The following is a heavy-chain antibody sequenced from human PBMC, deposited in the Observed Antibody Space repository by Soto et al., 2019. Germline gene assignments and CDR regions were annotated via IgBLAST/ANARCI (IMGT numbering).Heavy chain of an antibody. CDR3: AKGGREKITFGGGGY. V-gene: IGHV3-23*01. CDR1: GFTFSSYA. J-gene: IGHJ4*02. Sequence: GGSLRLSCAASGFTFSSYAMSWVRQAPGKGLEWVSAISGSGGSTYYADSVKGRFTISRDNSKNTLYLQMNSLRAEDTAVYYCAKGGREKITFGGGGYWGQGTLVTVAS. CDR2: ISGSGGST. D-gene: IGHD3-16*01.